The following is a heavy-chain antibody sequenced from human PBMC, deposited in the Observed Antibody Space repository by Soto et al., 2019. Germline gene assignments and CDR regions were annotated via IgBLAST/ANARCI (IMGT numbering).Heavy chain of an antibody. D-gene: IGHD2-2*01. CDR3: ARGLYGLLGYCSSTSCYRGWFDP. Sequence: SETLSLTCTVSGGSVSSGSYYWSWIRQPPGKGLEWIGYIYYSGSTNYNPSLKSRVTISVDTSKNQFSLKLSSVTAADTAVYYCARGLYGLLGYCSSTSCYRGWFDPWGQGTLVTVSS. CDR2: IYYSGST. J-gene: IGHJ5*02. CDR1: GGSVSSGSYY. V-gene: IGHV4-61*01.